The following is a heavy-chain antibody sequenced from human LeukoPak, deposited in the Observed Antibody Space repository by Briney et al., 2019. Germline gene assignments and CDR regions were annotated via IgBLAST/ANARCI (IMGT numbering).Heavy chain of an antibody. CDR2: ISGSGGST. J-gene: IGHJ4*02. D-gene: IGHD3-10*01. V-gene: IGHV3-23*01. CDR3: AKDLGGVITMVRGVIQTFDY. Sequence: PGGSLRLSCAGSGFTPSNCAMSWVRQAPGKGLEWVSGISGSGGSTYYADSVKGRFTISRDNSKSTLYLQMNSLRAEDTAVYYCAKDLGGVITMVRGVIQTFDYWGQGTLVTVSS. CDR1: GFTPSNCA.